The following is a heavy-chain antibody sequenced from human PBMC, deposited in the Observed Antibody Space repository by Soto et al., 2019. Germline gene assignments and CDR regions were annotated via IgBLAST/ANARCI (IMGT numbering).Heavy chain of an antibody. V-gene: IGHV3-66*01. Sequence: PGGSLRLSCAASGFTVSSKYMSWVRQAPGKGLEWVSLIQSGGPTYYADSVKGRFTISRDTSENTVHLQMDSLRAEDTAVYYCAREGGFNIQDDYYYYGLDVWGQGTPVTVSS. CDR1: GFTVSSKY. J-gene: IGHJ6*02. CDR3: AREGGFNIQDDYYYYGLDV. D-gene: IGHD3-10*01. CDR2: IQSGGPT.